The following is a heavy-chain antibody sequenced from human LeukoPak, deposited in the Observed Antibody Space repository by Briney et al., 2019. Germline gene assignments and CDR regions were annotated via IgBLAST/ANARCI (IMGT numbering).Heavy chain of an antibody. J-gene: IGHJ4*02. CDR3: AKDRTTVVSPDH. CDR1: GFTFSSYA. CDR2: ISYDGSNQ. V-gene: IGHV3-30*18. D-gene: IGHD4-23*01. Sequence: GGSLRLSCAASGFTFSSYAMSWVRQAPGKGLEWVAVISYDGSNQYYADSVKGRFTISRDNSKSTLYLQMNSLRAEDTAVYYCAKDRTTVVSPDHWGQGTLVTVSS.